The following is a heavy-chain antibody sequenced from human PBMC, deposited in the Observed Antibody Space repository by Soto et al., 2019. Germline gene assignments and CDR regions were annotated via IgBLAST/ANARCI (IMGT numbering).Heavy chain of an antibody. CDR2: ISGSGGST. D-gene: IGHD3-3*01. CDR3: AKGRFLEWLLSGDRYFDY. CDR1: GFTFSSYA. Sequence: LRLSCAASGFTFSSYAMSWVRQAPGKGLEWVSAISGSGGSTYYADSVKGRFTISRDNSKNTLYLQMNSLRAEDTAVYYCAKGRFLEWLLSGDRYFDYWGQGTLVTVSS. J-gene: IGHJ4*02. V-gene: IGHV3-23*01.